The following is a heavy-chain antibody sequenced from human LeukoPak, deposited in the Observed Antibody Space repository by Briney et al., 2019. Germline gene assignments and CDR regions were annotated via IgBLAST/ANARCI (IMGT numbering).Heavy chain of an antibody. CDR3: ARDQDWNDRGGLDY. CDR2: ISTSSSYI. Sequence: GGSLRLSCAASGFTFSTYSMNWVRQAPGKGLEWVSFISTSSSYIYYADSVKGRFTISRDNSKNSLYLQMDSLRAEDTAVYYCARDQDWNDRGGLDYWGQGTLVTVSS. CDR1: GFTFSTYS. V-gene: IGHV3-21*01. J-gene: IGHJ4*02. D-gene: IGHD1-1*01.